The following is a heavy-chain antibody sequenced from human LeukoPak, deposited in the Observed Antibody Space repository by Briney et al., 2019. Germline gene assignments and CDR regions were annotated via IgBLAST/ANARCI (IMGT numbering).Heavy chain of an antibody. CDR1: GFTFSSYE. Sequence: GGSLRLSCAAPGFTFSSYEMTWFRQAPGKGLGWVSYISSIGSTIYYADSVKGRFTISRDNAKNSLYLQMNSLRAEDTAVYYCAELGITMIGGVWGRGTTVTISS. V-gene: IGHV3-48*03. D-gene: IGHD3-10*02. J-gene: IGHJ6*04. CDR3: AELGITMIGGV. CDR2: ISSIGSTI.